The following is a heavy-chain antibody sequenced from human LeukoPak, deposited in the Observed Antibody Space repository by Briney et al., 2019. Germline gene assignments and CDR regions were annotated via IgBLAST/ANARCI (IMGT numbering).Heavy chain of an antibody. V-gene: IGHV3-21*01. CDR2: ISSSSSYI. J-gene: IGHJ3*02. CDR1: GFTFSSYS. Sequence: PGGSLRLSCAASGFTFSSYSMNWVRQAPGKGLEWVSSISSSSSYIYYADSVKGRFTISRDNAKNSLYLQMNSLRAEDTAVYYCARDLPPGIAAAGAFDIWGQGTMVTVSS. D-gene: IGHD6-13*01. CDR3: ARDLPPGIAAAGAFDI.